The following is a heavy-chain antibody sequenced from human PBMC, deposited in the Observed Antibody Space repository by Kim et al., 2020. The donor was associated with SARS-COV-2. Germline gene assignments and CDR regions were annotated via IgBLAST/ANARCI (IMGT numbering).Heavy chain of an antibody. D-gene: IGHD3-22*01. CDR2: IYSGGST. CDR1: GFTASSNY. Sequence: GGSLRLSCAASGFTASSNYMSWVRQAPGKGLEWVSVIYSGGSTYYADSVKGRLTIYRHNSKNTLYLQMNSLGAEDTAGYYCARVALQSSGCPHYWGQGALVAVSS. V-gene: IGHV3-53*04. CDR3: ARVALQSSGCPHY. J-gene: IGHJ4*02.